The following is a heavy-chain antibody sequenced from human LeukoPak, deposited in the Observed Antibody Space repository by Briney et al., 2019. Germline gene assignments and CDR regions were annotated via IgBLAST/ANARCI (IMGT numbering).Heavy chain of an antibody. CDR2: IYHSGST. D-gene: IGHD2-15*01. V-gene: IGHV4-30-2*01. CDR1: GGSISSGGYY. Sequence: PSETLSLTCTVSGGSISSGGYYWSWIRQPPGKGLEWIGYIYHSGSTYYNPSLKSRVTISVDRSKNQFSLKLSSVTAADTAVYYCASGYCSGGSCLFDYWGQGTLVTVSS. J-gene: IGHJ4*02. CDR3: ASGYCSGGSCLFDY.